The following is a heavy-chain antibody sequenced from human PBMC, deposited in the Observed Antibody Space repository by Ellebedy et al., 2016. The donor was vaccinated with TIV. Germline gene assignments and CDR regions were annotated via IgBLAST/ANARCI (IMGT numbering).Heavy chain of an antibody. J-gene: IGHJ5*02. Sequence: SVKVSXXASGGTFSSYAISWVRQAPGQGLEWMGGIIPIFGTANYAQKFQGRVTITADESTSTAYMELSSLRSEDTAVYYCARDGPDYGDPNWFDPWGQGTLVTVSS. V-gene: IGHV1-69*13. CDR1: GGTFSSYA. D-gene: IGHD4-17*01. CDR2: IIPIFGTA. CDR3: ARDGPDYGDPNWFDP.